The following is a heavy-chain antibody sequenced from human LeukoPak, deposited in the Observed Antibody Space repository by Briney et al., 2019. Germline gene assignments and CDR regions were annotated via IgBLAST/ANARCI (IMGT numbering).Heavy chain of an antibody. CDR1: GYTFTSYD. V-gene: IGHV1-8*01. J-gene: IGHJ4*02. CDR3: ARTYYDFWSGYYNY. D-gene: IGHD3-3*01. Sequence: ASVKVSCKASGYTFTSYDINWVRQATGQGLEWIGWMNPNSGNTGYAQKFQGRFTMTRNTYISTAYMELSSLRSEDTAVYYCARTYYDFWSGYYNYWGQGTLVTVSS. CDR2: MNPNSGNT.